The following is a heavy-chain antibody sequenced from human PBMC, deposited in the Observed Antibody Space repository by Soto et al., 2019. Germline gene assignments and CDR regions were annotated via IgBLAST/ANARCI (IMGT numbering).Heavy chain of an antibody. V-gene: IGHV3-74*01. Sequence: EVQLVESGGGSLQPGGSLRLSCEASGFTFSTFWMHWVRQARGKGLVWVSRINGDGTSTNYADSVKGRFTISRDNAKNTLYLQMNSLTAEDTAVYFCVRDRDTYGLRFFDYWGQGTLVTVSS. CDR1: GFTFSTFW. D-gene: IGHD5-18*01. CDR3: VRDRDTYGLRFFDY. J-gene: IGHJ4*02. CDR2: INGDGTST.